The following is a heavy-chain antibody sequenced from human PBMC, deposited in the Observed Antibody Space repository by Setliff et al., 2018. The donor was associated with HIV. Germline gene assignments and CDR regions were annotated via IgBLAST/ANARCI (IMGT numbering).Heavy chain of an antibody. CDR2: IYYSGNT. CDR3: ASHLPPYSGNFDY. CDR1: GGSISSSSYY. D-gene: IGHD1-26*01. V-gene: IGHV4-39*01. J-gene: IGHJ4*01. Sequence: SETLSLTCTVSGGSISSSSYYGGWIRQPPGKGLEWIGTIYYSGNTYYNPSLKSRVTISVDTSKNQISLKLSSVTAADTAVYYCASHLPPYSGNFDYWGHGTLVTVSS.